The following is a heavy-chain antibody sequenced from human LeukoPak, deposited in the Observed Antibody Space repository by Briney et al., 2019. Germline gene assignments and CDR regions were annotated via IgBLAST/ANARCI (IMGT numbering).Heavy chain of an antibody. D-gene: IGHD3-22*01. CDR2: IYYSGST. J-gene: IGHJ3*02. CDR1: GGSISSYY. V-gene: IGHV4-39*07. Sequence: PSETLSLTCTVSGGSISSYYWSWIRQPPGKGLEWIGSIYYSGSTYYNPSLKSRVTISVDTSKNQFSLKLSSVTAADTAVYYCARDMGYDSINAFDIWGQGTMVTVSS. CDR3: ARDMGYDSINAFDI.